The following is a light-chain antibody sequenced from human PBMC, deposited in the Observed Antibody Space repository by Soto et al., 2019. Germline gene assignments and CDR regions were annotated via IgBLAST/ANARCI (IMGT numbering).Light chain of an antibody. Sequence: QSVLTQPPSVSGAPGQRVTLSCTGSRSNIGADYDVTWYQQRPGSAPKLLIYGNRNRPSGVPDRFSGSRSGTSASLAITGRQVDDEADYYCQSYDSRLSAVVFGGGTKVTVL. V-gene: IGLV1-40*01. CDR3: QSYDSRLSAVV. CDR1: RSNIGADYD. J-gene: IGLJ2*01. CDR2: GNR.